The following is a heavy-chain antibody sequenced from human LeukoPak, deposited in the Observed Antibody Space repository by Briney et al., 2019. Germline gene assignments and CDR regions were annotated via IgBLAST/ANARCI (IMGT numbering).Heavy chain of an antibody. CDR2: ISFDGTIK. D-gene: IGHD4-17*01. CDR3: ARSTVTPGY. Sequence: GGSLRLSCAASGFTFSNYGMHWVRQAPGKGLEWVTIISFDGTIKYYADSVKGRFAVSRDNSNNTLFLQMNSLRDEDTAVYYCARSTVTPGYWGQGTLVTVSS. V-gene: IGHV3-30*03. J-gene: IGHJ4*02. CDR1: GFTFSNYG.